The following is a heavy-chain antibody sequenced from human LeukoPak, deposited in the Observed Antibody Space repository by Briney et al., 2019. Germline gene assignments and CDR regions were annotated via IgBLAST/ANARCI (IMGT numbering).Heavy chain of an antibody. Sequence: QSGGSLRLSCAASGFTVSSNYMSWVRQAPGKGLEWVSVIYSGGSTYYADSVKGRFTISRDNSKNTLYLQMNSLRAEDTAVYYCAREGDGYNSPIDYWGQGTLVTVSS. CDR2: IYSGGST. CDR1: GFTVSSNY. V-gene: IGHV3-66*01. D-gene: IGHD5-24*01. J-gene: IGHJ4*02. CDR3: AREGDGYNSPIDY.